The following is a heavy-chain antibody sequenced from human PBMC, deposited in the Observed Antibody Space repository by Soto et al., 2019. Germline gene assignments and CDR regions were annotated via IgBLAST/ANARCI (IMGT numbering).Heavy chain of an antibody. V-gene: IGHV3-30-3*01. D-gene: IGHD5-12*01. Sequence: QVQLVESGGGVVQPGRSLRLSCAASGFTFSSYAMHWVRQAPGKGLEWVAVISYDGSNKYYADSVKSRFTISRDNSKNPLHLQRNRLRAADMAVYYWAGLLWRDGYHWGYFDPWGSGTRVTVSS. J-gene: IGHJ2*01. CDR3: AGLLWRDGYHWGYFDP. CDR1: GFTFSSYA. CDR2: ISYDGSNK.